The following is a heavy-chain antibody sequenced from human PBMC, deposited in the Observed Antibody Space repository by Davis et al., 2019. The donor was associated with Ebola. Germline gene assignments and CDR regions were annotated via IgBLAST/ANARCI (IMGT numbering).Heavy chain of an antibody. CDR3: VKVQWSAPYFYCGMDV. CDR1: GFTFNNYA. V-gene: IGHV3-9*01. J-gene: IGHJ6*02. D-gene: IGHD2-8*01. Sequence: PGGSLRLSCAASGFTFNNYAMHWVRQAPGKGLEWVSGISWNSISIGYADSVKGRFTISRDNANHSLYLQMNSLRPEDTVLYYCVKVQWSAPYFYCGMDVWGQGTTVTVSS. CDR2: ISWNSISI.